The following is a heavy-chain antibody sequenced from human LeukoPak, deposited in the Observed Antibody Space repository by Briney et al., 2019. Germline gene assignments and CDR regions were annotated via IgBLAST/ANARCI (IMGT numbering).Heavy chain of an antibody. D-gene: IGHD1-26*01. Sequence: GASVKVSCKASGYSFTSYYMHWVRQAPGQGLEWMGIINPSGGSTSYAQKFQATVTMTRDTSTSTVYMELSSLRSEDTAVYYGARVKVVGATLAFDIWGQGTMVTVSS. CDR1: GYSFTSYY. J-gene: IGHJ3*02. CDR3: ARVKVVGATLAFDI. CDR2: INPSGGST. V-gene: IGHV1-46*01.